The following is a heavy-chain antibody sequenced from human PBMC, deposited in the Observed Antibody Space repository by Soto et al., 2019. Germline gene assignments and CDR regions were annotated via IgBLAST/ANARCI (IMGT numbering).Heavy chain of an antibody. CDR2: LSGNSRNI. D-gene: IGHD6-13*01. J-gene: IGHJ4*02. V-gene: IGHV3-23*01. CDR3: AKASTVSWGVSDY. CDR1: GFTFSSYA. Sequence: EVQLLESGGGLVQPGGSLRLSCAASGFTFSSYAMTWVRQAPGKGLEWVSALSGNSRNIFLADSVKGRFTISRDNSKNTLYLQMNSLRAEDTAMYYCAKASTVSWGVSDYWGQGALITVSS.